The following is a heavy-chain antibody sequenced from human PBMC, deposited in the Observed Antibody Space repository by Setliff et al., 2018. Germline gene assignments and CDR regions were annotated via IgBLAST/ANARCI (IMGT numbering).Heavy chain of an antibody. V-gene: IGHV1-69*13. CDR3: ARDPSLYCSSTSYGLYYFDY. J-gene: IGHJ4*02. Sequence: SVKVSCKASGGTFSSYAISWVRQAPGQGLEWMGGIIPIFGTANYAQKFQGRVTITADESTSTAYMELSSLRSEDTAVYYCARDPSLYCSSTSYGLYYFDYWGQGTLVTVSS. CDR1: GGTFSSYA. CDR2: IIPIFGTA. D-gene: IGHD2-2*01.